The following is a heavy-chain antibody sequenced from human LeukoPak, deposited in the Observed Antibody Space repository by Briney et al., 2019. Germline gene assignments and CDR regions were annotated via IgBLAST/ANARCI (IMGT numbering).Heavy chain of an antibody. CDR1: GYSFTSYW. Sequence: GESLKISCKGSGYSFTSYWIGWVRQMPGKGMEWMGIIYPGDSDTRYSPSFQGQVTISADKSISTAYLQWSSLKASDTAMYYCARHPLNYYDSSGYPFDYWGQGTLVTVSS. CDR2: IYPGDSDT. D-gene: IGHD3-22*01. J-gene: IGHJ4*02. V-gene: IGHV5-51*01. CDR3: ARHPLNYYDSSGYPFDY.